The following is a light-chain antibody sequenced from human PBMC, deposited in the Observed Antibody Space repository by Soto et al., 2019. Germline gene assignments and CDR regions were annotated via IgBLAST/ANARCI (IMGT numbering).Light chain of an antibody. CDR3: QQSYSTPGT. Sequence: DIPMTQSPSSLSASVRDRVTVTCRATQSIRKYLNWYQQKPGKAPKLLIYAASSLQSGVPSRFSGSGSGTDITLTISSLQSEDFATYFCQQSYSTPGTFGQGTKVEIK. CDR2: AAS. V-gene: IGKV1-39*01. CDR1: QSIRKY. J-gene: IGKJ1*01.